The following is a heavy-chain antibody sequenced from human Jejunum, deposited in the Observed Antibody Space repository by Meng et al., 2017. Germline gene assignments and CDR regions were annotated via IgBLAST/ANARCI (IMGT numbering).Heavy chain of an antibody. Sequence: QVLLVESGGGLVKPGGSLRLSCAASGFSFSDCYMSSIRQAPGRGLSVKGRFTISRDSAKNSLYLQMNSLRAEDTAVYYCAGNYYDSSNYLVPLGHWGQGTLVTVSS. CDR3: AGNYYDSSNYLVPLGH. D-gene: IGHD3-22*01. V-gene: IGHV3-11*04. CDR1: GFSFSDCY. J-gene: IGHJ4*02.